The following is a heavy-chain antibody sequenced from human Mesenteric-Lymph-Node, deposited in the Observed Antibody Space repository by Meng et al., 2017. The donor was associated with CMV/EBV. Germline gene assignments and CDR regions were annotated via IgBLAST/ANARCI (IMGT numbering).Heavy chain of an antibody. CDR1: GFTFSMYA. CDR2: ISASGGTT. CDR3: AKWTHWSPNSVGYFDY. D-gene: IGHD2-8*02. Sequence: SGFTFSMYAMSWVRQAPGKGLEWVSAISASGGTTYYADSVKGRFTVSRDNSENTVHLQMNSLSADDTAVYYCAKWTHWSPNSVGYFDYWGQGMLVTVSS. V-gene: IGHV3-23*01. J-gene: IGHJ4*02.